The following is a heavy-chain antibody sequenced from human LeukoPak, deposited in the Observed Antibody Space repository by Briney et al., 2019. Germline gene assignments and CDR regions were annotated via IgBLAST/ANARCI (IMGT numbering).Heavy chain of an antibody. CDR1: GYTFASYD. Sequence: ASVKVSCKASGYTFASYDINWVRQATGQGLEWMGWMNPNSGNTGYAQKFQGRVTITRSTSISTAYMELSSLRSEDTAVYYCARGALRVNDAFDIWGQGTMVTVSS. D-gene: IGHD4-17*01. J-gene: IGHJ3*02. CDR2: MNPNSGNT. V-gene: IGHV1-8*03. CDR3: ARGALRVNDAFDI.